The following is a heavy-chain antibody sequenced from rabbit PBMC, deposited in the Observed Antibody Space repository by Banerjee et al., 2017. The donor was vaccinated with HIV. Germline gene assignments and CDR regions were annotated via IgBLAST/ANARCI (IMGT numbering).Heavy chain of an antibody. CDR3: ARDTGSSFSSYGMDL. J-gene: IGHJ6*01. CDR2: INAITGRA. Sequence: QEQLVESGGGLVQPEGSLTLTCKASGFDFSDKAVMCWVRQAPGKGLQWIACINAITGRAAYATWAKGRFTFSKTSSTTVTLQMTSLTAADTATYFCARDTGSSFSSYGMDLWGPGTLVTVS. V-gene: IGHV1S45*01. CDR1: GFDFSDKAV. D-gene: IGHD4-2*01.